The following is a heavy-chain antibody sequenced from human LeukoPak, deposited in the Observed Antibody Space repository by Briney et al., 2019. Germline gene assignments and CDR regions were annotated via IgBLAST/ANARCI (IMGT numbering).Heavy chain of an antibody. CDR1: GGTFSNYA. D-gene: IGHD3-10*01. V-gene: IGHV1-69*04. CDR3: ARASQDYYGSGSYYRGGDAFDI. Sequence: ASVTVSCTASGGTFSNYAINGVRQAPGQGLEWMGRIIPILGIANYAQKFQGRVTITADKSTSTAYMELSSLRSEYTAVYYCARASQDYYGSGSYYRGGDAFDIWGQGTMVTVSS. CDR2: IIPILGIA. J-gene: IGHJ3*02.